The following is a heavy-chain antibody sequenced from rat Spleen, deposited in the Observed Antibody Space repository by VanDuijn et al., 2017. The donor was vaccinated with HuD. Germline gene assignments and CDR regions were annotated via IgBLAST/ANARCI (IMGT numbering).Heavy chain of an antibody. V-gene: IGHV2-15*01. CDR1: GFSLSSYG. J-gene: IGHJ3*01. Sequence: QVQLKESGPGLVQPSQTLSLTCTVSGFSLSSYGVIWVRQPPGKGLEWIGAIWSGGTTDYSSALKSRLSISRDTSKSQVLLKMNSLQTEDTAIYFCTREGYNNWGAFAYWGQGTLVTVSS. CDR2: IWSGGTT. CDR3: TREGYNNWGAFAY. D-gene: IGHD1-10*01.